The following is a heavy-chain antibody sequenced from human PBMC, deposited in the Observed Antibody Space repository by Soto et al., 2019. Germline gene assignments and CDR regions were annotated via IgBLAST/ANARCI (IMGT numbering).Heavy chain of an antibody. V-gene: IGHV3-23*01. CDR3: AKARYYDSTGYLYYFDY. CDR1: GFTFSNYA. CDR2: ITGSGDYT. J-gene: IGHJ4*02. Sequence: PGGSLRLSCAASGFTFSNYAMSWVRQAPGKGLEWVSSITGSGDYTYYADSVKGRFTISRDNSKNTLYLQMNSLRAEDTAVYYCAKARYYDSTGYLYYFDYWCQGTLVTVSS. D-gene: IGHD3-22*01.